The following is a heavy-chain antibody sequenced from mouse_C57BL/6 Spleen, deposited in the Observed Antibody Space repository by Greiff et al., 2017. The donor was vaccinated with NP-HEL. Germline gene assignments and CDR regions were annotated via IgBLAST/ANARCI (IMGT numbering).Heavy chain of an antibody. J-gene: IGHJ4*01. Sequence: DVKLVESGEGLVKPGGSLKLSCAASGFTFSSYAMSWVRQTPEKRLEWVAYISSGGDYIYYADTVKGRFTISRDNARNTLYLQMSSLKSEDTAMYYCTRTTMVTTDGYAMDYWGQGTSVTVSS. CDR3: TRTTMVTTDGYAMDY. D-gene: IGHD2-2*01. CDR2: ISSGGDYI. V-gene: IGHV5-9-1*02. CDR1: GFTFSSYA.